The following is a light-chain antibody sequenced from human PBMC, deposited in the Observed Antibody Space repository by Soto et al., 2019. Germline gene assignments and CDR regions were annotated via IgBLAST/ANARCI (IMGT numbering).Light chain of an antibody. Sequence: EIVLTQSPATLSLSPGEGATLSCRASQSVNSYLAWYQQKPGQAPRLLIYDASNRATGIPARFSGSGSGTDFTLTISSLEPEDFAVYYCQQRSNWPLTFGQGTRLEIK. J-gene: IGKJ5*01. CDR1: QSVNSY. CDR3: QQRSNWPLT. CDR2: DAS. V-gene: IGKV3-11*01.